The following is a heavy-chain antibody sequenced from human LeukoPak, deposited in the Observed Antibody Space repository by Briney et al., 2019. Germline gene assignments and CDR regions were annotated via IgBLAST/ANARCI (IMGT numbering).Heavy chain of an antibody. Sequence: PGRSLRLSCAASGFTFSSYGMHWVRQAPGKGLEWVAVISYDGSNKYYADSVKGRFTISRDNSKNTLYLQMNSLRAEDTAVYYCAKSMYVWGSYRSADFDYWGQGTLVTVSS. V-gene: IGHV3-30*18. J-gene: IGHJ4*02. D-gene: IGHD3-16*02. CDR3: AKSMYVWGSYRSADFDY. CDR2: ISYDGSNK. CDR1: GFTFSSYG.